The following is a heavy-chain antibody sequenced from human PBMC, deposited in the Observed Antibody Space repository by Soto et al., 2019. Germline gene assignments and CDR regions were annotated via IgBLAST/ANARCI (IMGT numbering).Heavy chain of an antibody. CDR3: ARAISSSSWQEPCFDY. CDR2: INHSGST. J-gene: IGHJ4*02. D-gene: IGHD3-3*01. CDR1: GGSFSGYY. Sequence: SETLSLTCAVYGGSFSGYYWSWIRQPPGKGLEWIAEINHSGSTNYNPSLKSRVTISVDTSKNQFSLKLSSVTAADTAVYYCARAISSSSWQEPCFDYWGQGTLVTVSS. V-gene: IGHV4-34*01.